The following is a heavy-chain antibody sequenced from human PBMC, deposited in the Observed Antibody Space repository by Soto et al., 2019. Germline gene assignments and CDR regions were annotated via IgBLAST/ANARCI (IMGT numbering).Heavy chain of an antibody. D-gene: IGHD6-19*01. CDR1: GGPIAPFY. CDR3: ARTRGRGQWRDFYFDF. Sequence: SETLSLTCTVSGGPIAPFYWTWIRQSPGKGLESTGYVYYNGSTNYNPALKGRVTISLDTSKSQFSLRLSSVTAADTAVYYCARTRGRGQWRDFYFDFWGQGSLVTVSS. J-gene: IGHJ4*02. V-gene: IGHV4-59*12. CDR2: VYYNGST.